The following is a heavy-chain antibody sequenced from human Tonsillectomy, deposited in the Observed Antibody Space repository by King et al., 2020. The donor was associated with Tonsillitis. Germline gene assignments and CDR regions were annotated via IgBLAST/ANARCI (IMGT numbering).Heavy chain of an antibody. CDR3: ARDSVAGLSPSARRAFDT. J-gene: IGHJ3*02. D-gene: IGHD6-19*01. V-gene: IGHV3-53*01. CDR2: IYSGGTT. CDR1: GFTVSSNY. Sequence: VQLVESGGGLIQPGGSLRLSCAASGFTVSSNYMSWVRQAPGKGLEWVSVIYSGGTTYYADSVKGRFTISRDNSKNTLYLQMNSLRAEDTAVYYCARDSVAGLSPSARRAFDTWGKGKMVTVSS.